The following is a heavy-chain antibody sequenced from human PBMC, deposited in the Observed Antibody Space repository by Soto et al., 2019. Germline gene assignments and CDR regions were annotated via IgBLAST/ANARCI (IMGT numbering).Heavy chain of an antibody. Sequence: LRLSCAASGFKFSSCCIAWVRHIAGKGLEWLTNTRPDGGKTYYFDSLGGRFTIPRDNAKFSCFLQMDSLRGDDTAVYYCARDDGYKSIDFWGQGTLVTVSS. V-gene: IGHV3-7*01. CDR3: ARDDGYKSIDF. CDR1: GFKFSSCC. J-gene: IGHJ4*02. D-gene: IGHD5-18*01. CDR2: TRPDGGKT.